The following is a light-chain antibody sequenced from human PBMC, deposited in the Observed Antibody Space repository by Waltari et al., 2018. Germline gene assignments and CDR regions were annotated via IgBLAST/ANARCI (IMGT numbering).Light chain of an antibody. CDR3: QSYDSSLSGSVV. J-gene: IGLJ2*01. CDR2: GKR. CDR1: SSNIGAGYD. V-gene: IGLV1-40*01. Sequence: QSVLTQPPSVSGAPGQRVTISCTGSSSNIGAGYDVHWYQQLPGTAPKLLIYGKRNRPPGVPDRFSGSKSGTSASLAITGLQAEDEADYYCQSYDSSLSGSVVFGGGTKLTVL.